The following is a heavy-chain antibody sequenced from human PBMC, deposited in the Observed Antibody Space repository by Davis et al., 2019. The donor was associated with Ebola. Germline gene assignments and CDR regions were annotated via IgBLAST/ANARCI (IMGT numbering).Heavy chain of an antibody. CDR2: VYNSGAT. Sequence: PSETLSLTCTVSGGAINDYYWSWIRQPAGKGLDWIGRVYNSGATNYNPSLKLRVSMSIVSSKNQVSLKVKSVTAADTAVYYCARDLNNSSLVRWFDPWGLGTLVTVS. D-gene: IGHD3-22*01. CDR1: GGAINDYY. J-gene: IGHJ5*02. CDR3: ARDLNNSSLVRWFDP. V-gene: IGHV4-4*07.